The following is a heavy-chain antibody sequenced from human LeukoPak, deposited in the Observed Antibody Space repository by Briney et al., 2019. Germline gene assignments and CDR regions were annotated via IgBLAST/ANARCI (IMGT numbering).Heavy chain of an antibody. CDR1: GVSISSYF. D-gene: IGHD6-19*01. CDR2: IYNSGST. CDR3: AREAVAVSGRALDY. J-gene: IGHJ4*02. V-gene: IGHV4-4*07. Sequence: SETLSLTCSVSGVSISSYFWSWIRQPAGKGLEWIGRIYNSGSTNYNPSLKSRVTMSVDTSKNQFSLNLTSVTAADTVVYYCAREAVAVSGRALDYWGQGNLVTVSS.